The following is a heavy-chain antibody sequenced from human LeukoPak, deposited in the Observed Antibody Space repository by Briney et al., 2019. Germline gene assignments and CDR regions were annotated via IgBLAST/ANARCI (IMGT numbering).Heavy chain of an antibody. J-gene: IGHJ4*02. CDR2: INTNTGNP. CDR1: GYTFTSYD. D-gene: IGHD5-24*01. Sequence: ASVKVSCKASGYTFTSYDMNWVRQAPGQGFEWMGWINTNTGNPTYAQGFTGRFVFSLDTSVSTAYLQISSLKAEDTAVYYCARDQGGYIYKGIDYWGQGTLVTVSS. CDR3: ARDQGGYIYKGIDY. V-gene: IGHV7-4-1*02.